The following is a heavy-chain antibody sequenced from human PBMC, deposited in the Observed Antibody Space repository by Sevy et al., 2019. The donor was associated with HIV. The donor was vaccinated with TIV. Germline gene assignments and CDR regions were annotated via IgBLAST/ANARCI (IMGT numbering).Heavy chain of an antibody. V-gene: IGHV1-8*01. D-gene: IGHD3-3*01. J-gene: IGHJ6*02. CDR3: ARTQTYYDFWSGYWNYYYYGMDV. Sequence: ASVKVSCKASGYTFTSYDINWVRQATGQGLEWMGWMNPNSGNTGYAQMFQGRVTMTRNTSISTAYMELSSLRSEDTAVYYCARTQTYYDFWSGYWNYYYYGMDVWGQGTTVTVSS. CDR1: GYTFTSYD. CDR2: MNPNSGNT.